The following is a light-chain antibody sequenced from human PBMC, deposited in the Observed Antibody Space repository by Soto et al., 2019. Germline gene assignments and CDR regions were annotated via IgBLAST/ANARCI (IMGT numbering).Light chain of an antibody. J-gene: IGKJ1*01. CDR3: QHYDVWPLT. Sequence: EIVLTQSPATLSVSPGGGATLSCRASQSVSSHLAWYQQKPGQGPRLLIYDASPRATGIPARFSGSGSGTEFTLTISSLQSEDFGVYYCQHYDVWPLTFGQGTKVDIK. V-gene: IGKV3-15*01. CDR2: DAS. CDR1: QSVSSH.